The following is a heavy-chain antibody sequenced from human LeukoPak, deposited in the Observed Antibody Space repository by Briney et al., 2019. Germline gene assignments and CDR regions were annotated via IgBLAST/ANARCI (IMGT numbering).Heavy chain of an antibody. Sequence: GESLKISCKGSGYSFTSYWIGWVRQMPGKGLEWMGIIYPGDSDTRYSPSFQGQVTISADKSISTVYLQWSSLKASDTAMYYCARQYYYDSSGPKGGFDYWGQGTLVTVSS. CDR1: GYSFTSYW. D-gene: IGHD3-22*01. CDR3: ARQYYYDSSGPKGGFDY. J-gene: IGHJ4*02. CDR2: IYPGDSDT. V-gene: IGHV5-51*01.